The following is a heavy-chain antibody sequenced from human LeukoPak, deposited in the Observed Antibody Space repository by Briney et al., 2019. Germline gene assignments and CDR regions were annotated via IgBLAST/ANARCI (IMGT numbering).Heavy chain of an antibody. CDR3: TRVGYIDEGIDY. V-gene: IGHV3-7*04. J-gene: IGHJ4*02. D-gene: IGHD5-24*01. CDR1: GFPFSSYW. Sequence: GGSMRLSCVASGFPFSSYWMTWVRQAPGKGLEWVANIKQDGSKKSYVDSVKGRFTISRDNAKKSLYLQMNSLRAEDTAIYYCTRVGYIDEGIDYWGQGTLVTVSS. CDR2: IKQDGSKK.